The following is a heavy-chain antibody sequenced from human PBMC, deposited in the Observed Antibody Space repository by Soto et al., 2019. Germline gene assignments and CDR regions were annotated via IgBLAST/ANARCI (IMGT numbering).Heavy chain of an antibody. CDR1: GGSISSSSYY. V-gene: IGHV4-39*01. CDR2: IYYSGST. Sequence: QLQLQESGPGLVKPSETLSLTCTVSGGSISSSSYYWGWIRQPPGKGLEWIGSIYYSGSTYYNPSLRSRVTVSVDTSKNQFSLKLSSVTAADTAVYYCARLAVAGRYYFDYWGQGTLVTVSS. D-gene: IGHD6-19*01. J-gene: IGHJ4*02. CDR3: ARLAVAGRYYFDY.